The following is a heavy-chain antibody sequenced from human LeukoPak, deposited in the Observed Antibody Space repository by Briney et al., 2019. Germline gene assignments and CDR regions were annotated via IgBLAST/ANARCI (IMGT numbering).Heavy chain of an antibody. J-gene: IGHJ5*02. CDR1: GFTFSSYS. CDR3: ARGVGNNWFDP. V-gene: IGHV3-48*04. D-gene: IGHD3-10*01. Sequence: GGSLRLSCAASGFTFSSYSMNWVRQAPGKGLEWLAHISRSGSTIYYADSVKGRFTISRDNAKNSLYLQMNSLRAEDTAVYYCARGVGNNWFDPWGQGTLVTVSS. CDR2: ISRSGSTI.